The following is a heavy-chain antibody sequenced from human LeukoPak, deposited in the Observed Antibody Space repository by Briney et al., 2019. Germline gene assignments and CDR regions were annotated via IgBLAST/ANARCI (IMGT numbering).Heavy chain of an antibody. CDR3: ARDVSLLWFGEFLSDRAYYFDY. CDR2: INPNSGGT. V-gene: IGHV1-2*02. J-gene: IGHJ4*02. D-gene: IGHD3-10*01. CDR1: GYTFTGYY. Sequence: ASVKVSCKASGYTFTGYYMHWVRQAPGQGLEWMGWINPNSGGTNYAQKFQGRVTMTRDTSISTAYMELSRLRSDDTAVYYCARDVSLLWFGEFLSDRAYYFDYWGQGTLVTVSS.